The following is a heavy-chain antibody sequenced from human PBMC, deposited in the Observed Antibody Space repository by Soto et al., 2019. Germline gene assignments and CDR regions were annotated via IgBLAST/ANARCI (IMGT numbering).Heavy chain of an antibody. CDR2: IIPIFGTA. CDR3: AREKCSGGSCSIDP. Sequence: QVQLVQSGAEVKKPGSSVKVSCKASGGTFSSYAISWVRQAPGQGLEWMGGIIPIFGTANYAQKFQGRVTITADESTSTAYMELGSLRSEDTAVYYCAREKCSGGSCSIDPWGQGTLVTVSS. J-gene: IGHJ5*02. D-gene: IGHD2-15*01. V-gene: IGHV1-69*12. CDR1: GGTFSSYA.